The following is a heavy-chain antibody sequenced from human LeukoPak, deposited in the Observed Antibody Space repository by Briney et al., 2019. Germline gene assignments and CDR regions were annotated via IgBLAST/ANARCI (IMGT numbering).Heavy chain of an antibody. CDR2: IYYSGST. J-gene: IGHJ3*02. CDR1: GGSISSYY. Sequence: PSETLSLTCTVSGGSISSYYWSWIRQPPEKGLEWIGYIYYSGSTNYNPSLKSRVTISVDTSKNQFSLKLSSVTAADTAVYYCARSRTAMVNDAFDIWGQGTMVTVSS. V-gene: IGHV4-59*01. CDR3: ARSRTAMVNDAFDI. D-gene: IGHD5-18*01.